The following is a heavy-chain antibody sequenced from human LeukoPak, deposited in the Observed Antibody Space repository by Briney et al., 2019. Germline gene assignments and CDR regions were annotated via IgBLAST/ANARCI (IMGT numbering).Heavy chain of an antibody. CDR3: ARESTRERPGC. CDR2: IKQDGSGK. V-gene: IGHV3-7*01. Sequence: GGSLRLSCAASGFTFSSYWMSWVRQAPGKGLERVANIKQDGSGKYYVDSVKGRFTISRDDAKNSLYLQMSSLRAEDTAVYYCARESTRERPGCWGQGTQVTVSS. CDR1: GFTFSSYW. J-gene: IGHJ4*02. D-gene: IGHD1-1*01.